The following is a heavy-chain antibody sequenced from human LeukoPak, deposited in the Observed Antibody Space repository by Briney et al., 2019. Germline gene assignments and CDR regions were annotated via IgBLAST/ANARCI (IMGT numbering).Heavy chain of an antibody. Sequence: GGSLRLFCAASGFNVSLNYMNWVRQAPGKGLECVSSISSASTYIYNADSAKGRFTISRDNAKNSLYLQMDSLRVEDAAVYYCERGQKPDYWGQGTLVTVSS. CDR3: ERGQKPDY. CDR1: GFNVSLNY. J-gene: IGHJ4*02. V-gene: IGHV3-21*01. CDR2: ISSASTYI.